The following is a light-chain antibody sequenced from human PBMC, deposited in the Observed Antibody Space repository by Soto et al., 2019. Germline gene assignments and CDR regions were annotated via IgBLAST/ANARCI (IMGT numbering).Light chain of an antibody. CDR1: SSDLGSYNL. Sequence: QSALTQPASVSGSPGQSLTISCTGTSSDLGSYNLVSWYQQHPGKAPKLMIYEVNKQPSGVSNRFSASKSGNTASLTISGLHAEDEADYYYCSYAGSSTSWVFGGGTKLTVL. J-gene: IGLJ3*02. V-gene: IGLV2-23*02. CDR2: EVN. CDR3: CSYAGSSTSWV.